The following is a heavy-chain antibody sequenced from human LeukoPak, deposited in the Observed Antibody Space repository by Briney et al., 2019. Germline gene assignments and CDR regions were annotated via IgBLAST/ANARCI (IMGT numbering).Heavy chain of an antibody. V-gene: IGHV3-48*01. CDR1: GFTFSTYS. CDR3: ARWAQQRHFDY. J-gene: IGHJ4*02. CDR2: ISGGSSII. Sequence: GGSLRLSCAASGFTFSTYSMNWVRQAPGKGLEWVSHISGGSSIIYYADSVKGRFTISRDNAKNSLYLQMNSLRAGDTAVYYCARWAQQRHFDYWGQGILVTVSS. D-gene: IGHD6-13*01.